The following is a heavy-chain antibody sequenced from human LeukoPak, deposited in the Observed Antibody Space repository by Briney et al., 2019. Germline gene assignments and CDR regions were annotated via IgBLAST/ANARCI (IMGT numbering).Heavy chain of an antibody. J-gene: IGHJ4*02. CDR2: ISNSGGST. CDR1: GFTFSSCA. Sequence: GESLRLSCAASGFTFSSCAMSWLRQAPGKGLEWVSTISNSGGSTFYADSVMGRFTISRDNSKNTLSLQMNSLRAEDTAIYYCAKCTGGSSYAAQNSWGQGTLVTVSS. V-gene: IGHV3-23*01. D-gene: IGHD2-15*01. CDR3: AKCTGGSSYAAQNS.